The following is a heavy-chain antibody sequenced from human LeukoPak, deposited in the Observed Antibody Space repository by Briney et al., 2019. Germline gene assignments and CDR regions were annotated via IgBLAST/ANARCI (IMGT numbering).Heavy chain of an antibody. CDR2: IYHSGSP. CDR3: VRNVTALTRQRNSNWIDP. Sequence: SDPLTLLCTVWGFRLSRVHDRGSIRPSPGKALEWFGRIYHSGSPFYNPSLRSRVTMSVDTSKNEFSLELTSVTAADTAVYDCVRNVTALTRQRNSNWIDPWGQGTLLIVSS. CDR1: GFRLSRVHD. J-gene: IGHJ5*02. D-gene: IGHD4-17*01. V-gene: IGHV4-38-2*02.